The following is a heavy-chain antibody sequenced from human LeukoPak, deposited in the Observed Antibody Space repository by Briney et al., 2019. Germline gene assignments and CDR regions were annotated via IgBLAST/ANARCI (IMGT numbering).Heavy chain of an antibody. D-gene: IGHD5-24*01. V-gene: IGHV1-46*01. CDR2: INPSGGST. CDR3: ARDPHGMYYFDY. Sequence: GASVKVSCKASGYTFTSYYMHWLRQAPGQGLEWMGIINPSGGSTSYAQKFQGRVTMTRDTSTSTVYMELSSLRSEDTAVYYCARDPHGMYYFDYLGQGTLVTVSS. J-gene: IGHJ4*02. CDR1: GYTFTSYY.